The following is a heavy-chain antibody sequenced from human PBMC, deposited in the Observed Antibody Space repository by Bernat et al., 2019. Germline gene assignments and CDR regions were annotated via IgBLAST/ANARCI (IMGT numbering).Heavy chain of an antibody. CDR2: IRGSGGSK. D-gene: IGHD2-2*01. CDR1: GFTFSSYA. J-gene: IGHJ6*02. CDR3: AKNIVVVPAAMGDGMDV. Sequence: EVQLLESGGDLVQPGGSLRLSCAASGFTFSSYAMSWVRQAPGQGLEWVSAIRGSGGSKYYADSMERRFTISSDSSKYTLYLQMYSLRAEDTAVYYCAKNIVVVPAAMGDGMDVWGQGTTVTVSS. V-gene: IGHV3-23*01.